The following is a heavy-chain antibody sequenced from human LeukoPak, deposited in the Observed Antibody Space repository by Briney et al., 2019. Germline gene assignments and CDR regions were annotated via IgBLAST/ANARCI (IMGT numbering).Heavy chain of an antibody. CDR2: IYYSGST. J-gene: IGHJ3*02. CDR1: GGSISSGGYY. CDR3: ARDTYYYGSGSPGAFDI. V-gene: IGHV4-31*03. D-gene: IGHD3-10*01. Sequence: SETLSPTCTVSGGSISSGGYYWSWIRQHPGKGLEWIGYIYYSGSTYYNPSLKSRVTISVDTSKNQFSLKLSSVTAADTAVYYCARDTYYYGSGSPGAFDIWGQGTMVTVSS.